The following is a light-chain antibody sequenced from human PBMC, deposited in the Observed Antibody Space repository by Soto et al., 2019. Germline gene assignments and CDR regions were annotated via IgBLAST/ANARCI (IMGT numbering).Light chain of an antibody. Sequence: QSALTQPPSASGSPGQSVTISCTGTSSDVGGYNYVSCYQQHPGKAPKLMIYEVSKRPSGVPDRFSGSKSGNTASLTVSGLQAEDEADYYCSSYASSNKWDVFGIGTKVTVL. V-gene: IGLV2-8*01. CDR1: SSDVGGYNY. CDR2: EVS. J-gene: IGLJ1*01. CDR3: SSYASSNKWDV.